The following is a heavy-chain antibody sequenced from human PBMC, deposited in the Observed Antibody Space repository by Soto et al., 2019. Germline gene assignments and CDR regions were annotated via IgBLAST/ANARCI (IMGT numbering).Heavy chain of an antibody. D-gene: IGHD6-13*01. CDR3: ARERPDGSRLDP. Sequence: PSETLSLTCTVSGGSISSGDYYWSWIRQPPGKGLEWIGYIYYSGGTYYNPSLKSRVTISVDTSKNQFSLKLSSVTAADTAVYYCARERPDGSRLDPWGKGTLVTVSS. CDR1: GGSISSGDYY. J-gene: IGHJ5*02. V-gene: IGHV4-30-4*01. CDR2: IYYSGGT.